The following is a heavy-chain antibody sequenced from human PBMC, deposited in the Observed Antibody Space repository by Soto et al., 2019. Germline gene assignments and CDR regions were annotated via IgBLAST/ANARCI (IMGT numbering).Heavy chain of an antibody. Sequence: QVQLVQSGAEVKKPGASVKVSCKASGYTFTGYYMHWVRQAPGQGLEWMGWINPNSGGTNYAQKFQGWVTMTRDTAIITAYRELSRLRSDDTAVYYCARGGHYYGSGSITRNCYFDLWGRGTLVTVSS. V-gene: IGHV1-2*04. CDR1: GYTFTGYY. J-gene: IGHJ2*01. CDR2: INPNSGGT. CDR3: ARGGHYYGSGSITRNCYFDL. D-gene: IGHD3-10*01.